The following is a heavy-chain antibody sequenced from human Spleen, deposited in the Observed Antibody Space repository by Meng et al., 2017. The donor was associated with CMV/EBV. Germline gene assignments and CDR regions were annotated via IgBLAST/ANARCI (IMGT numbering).Heavy chain of an antibody. D-gene: IGHD3-3*01. V-gene: IGHV3-33*06. J-gene: IGHJ4*02. Sequence: TFRSYGRHWVRQTPGKGLEWVAVIWYDGSNKYYADSVKGRFTISRDNPKNTLYLQMNSLRAEDTAIYYCVKDAQITSFGVVLNFDFDHWGQGTLVTVSS. CDR1: TFRSYG. CDR2: IWYDGSNK. CDR3: VKDAQITSFGVVLNFDFDH.